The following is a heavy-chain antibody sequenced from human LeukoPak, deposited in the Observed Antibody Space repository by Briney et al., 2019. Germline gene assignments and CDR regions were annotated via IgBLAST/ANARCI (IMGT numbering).Heavy chain of an antibody. CDR3: ARAGGYASSWAY. D-gene: IGHD5-12*01. CDR2: IKPDGGHQ. J-gene: IGHJ4*02. Sequence: GGSLRLSCAASGLAFSDYWMSWVRQAPGKGLEWVANIKPDGGHQNYVDSVKGRFTISRDNAKNSLDLQMNSLRGEDTAVYYCARAGGYASSWAYWGQGTLVTVSS. V-gene: IGHV3-7*01. CDR1: GLAFSDYW.